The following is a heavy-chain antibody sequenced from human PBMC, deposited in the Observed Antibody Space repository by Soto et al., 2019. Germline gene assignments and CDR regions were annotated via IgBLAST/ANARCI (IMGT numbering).Heavy chain of an antibody. V-gene: IGHV1-69*01. CDR2: VIPYYNTL. CDR1: EGTFNSYA. Sequence: QAQVVQSGAEVRYPGSSVKLSCKASEGTFNSYAIAWVRQAPGQGLEWMGGVIPYYNTLHYAQKFQDRVTITADDATNTVYLSLSSMRSVDTAVSFCTSGASRWYPYFFDSRAQGTLVTVSS. J-gene: IGHJ4*02. CDR3: TSGASRWYPYFFDS. D-gene: IGHD6-13*01.